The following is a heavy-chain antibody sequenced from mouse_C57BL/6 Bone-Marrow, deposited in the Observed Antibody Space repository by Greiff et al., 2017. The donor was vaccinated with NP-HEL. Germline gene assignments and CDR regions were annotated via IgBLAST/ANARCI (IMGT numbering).Heavy chain of an antibody. CDR2: IRNKANGYTT. J-gene: IGHJ2*01. CDR1: GFTFTDYY. V-gene: IGHV7-3*01. Sequence: EVKLVESGGGLVQPGGSLSLSCAASGFTFTDYYMSWVRQPPGKALEWLGFIRNKANGYTTEYSASVKGRFTISRDNSQSILYLQMNALRAEDSATYYCASSHYYGSRYYFDYWGQGTTLTVSS. CDR3: ASSHYYGSRYYFDY. D-gene: IGHD1-1*01.